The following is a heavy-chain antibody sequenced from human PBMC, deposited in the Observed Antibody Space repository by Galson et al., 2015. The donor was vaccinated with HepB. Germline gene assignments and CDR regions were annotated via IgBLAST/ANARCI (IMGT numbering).Heavy chain of an antibody. V-gene: IGHV3-30*18. Sequence: SLRLSCAASGFTFSSYGMHWVRQAPGKGLEWVAVISYDGSNKYYADSVKGRFTISRDNSKNTLYLQMNSLRAEDTAVYYRAKEDTLGRDYGDYDPPYYYYYGMDVWGQGTTVTVSS. CDR1: GFTFSSYG. J-gene: IGHJ6*02. D-gene: IGHD4-17*01. CDR2: ISYDGSNK. CDR3: AKEDTLGRDYGDYDPPYYYYYGMDV.